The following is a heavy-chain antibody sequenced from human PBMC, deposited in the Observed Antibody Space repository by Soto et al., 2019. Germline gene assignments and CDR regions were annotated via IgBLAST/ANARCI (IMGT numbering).Heavy chain of an antibody. CDR2: IYYSGST. Sequence: PSETLSLTCTVSGGSISSYYWSWIRQPPGKGLEWIGYIYYSGSTNYNPSLKSRVTISVDTSKNQFSLKLSSVTAADTAVYYCARLAAGGLYFDYWGQGTLVTVSS. V-gene: IGHV4-59*13. D-gene: IGHD6-13*01. CDR3: ARLAAGGLYFDY. J-gene: IGHJ4*02. CDR1: GGSISSYY.